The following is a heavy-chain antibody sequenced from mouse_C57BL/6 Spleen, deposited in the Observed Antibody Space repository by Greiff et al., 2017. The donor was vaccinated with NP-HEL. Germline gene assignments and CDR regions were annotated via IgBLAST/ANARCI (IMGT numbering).Heavy chain of an antibody. CDR3: ANYEGFDY. D-gene: IGHD2-4*01. Sequence: QVQLKESGPELVKPGASVKISCKASGYAFSSSWMNWVKQRPGKGLEWIGRIYPGDGDTNYNGKFKGKATLTADKSSSTAYMQLSSLTSEDSAVYFCANYEGFDYWGQGTTLTVSS. CDR1: GYAFSSSW. V-gene: IGHV1-82*01. J-gene: IGHJ2*01. CDR2: IYPGDGDT.